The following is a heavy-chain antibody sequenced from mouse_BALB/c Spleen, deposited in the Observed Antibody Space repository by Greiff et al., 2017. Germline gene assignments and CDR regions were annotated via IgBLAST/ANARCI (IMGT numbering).Heavy chain of an antibody. CDR3: ARDLYDYDGYYAMDY. Sequence: QVHVKQSGPGLVAPSQSLSITCTVSGFSLTGYGVNWVRQPPGKGLEWLGMIWGDGSTDYNSALKSRLSISKDNSKSQVFLKMNSLQTDDTARYYCARDLYDYDGYYAMDYWGQGTSVTVSS. CDR1: GFSLTGYG. V-gene: IGHV2-6-7*01. CDR2: IWGDGST. D-gene: IGHD2-4*01. J-gene: IGHJ4*01.